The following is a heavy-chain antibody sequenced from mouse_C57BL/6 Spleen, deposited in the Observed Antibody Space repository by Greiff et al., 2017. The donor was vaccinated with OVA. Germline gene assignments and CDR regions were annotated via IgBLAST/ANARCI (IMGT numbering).Heavy chain of an antibody. J-gene: IGHJ4*01. D-gene: IGHD1-1*01. CDR3: ARAHYSGSSPYYAMDY. Sequence: VQLQQPGAELVKPGASVKMSCKASGYTFTSYWITWVKQRPGQGLEWIGDIYPGSGSTNYNEKFKSKATLTVDTSSSTAYMQLSSLTSEDSAVYYCARAHYSGSSPYYAMDYWGQGTSVTVSS. CDR1: GYTFTSYW. CDR2: IYPGSGST. V-gene: IGHV1-55*01.